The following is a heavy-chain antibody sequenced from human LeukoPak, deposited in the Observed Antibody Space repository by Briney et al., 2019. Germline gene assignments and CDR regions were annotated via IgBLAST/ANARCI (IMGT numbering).Heavy chain of an antibody. V-gene: IGHV3-23*01. CDR1: GFTFSRYA. J-gene: IGHJ6*03. CDR2: ISRSADNT. D-gene: IGHD3-3*01. Sequence: GGSLRLSCAAAGFTFSRYAMSWVRQAPGQGLDWCSDISRSADNTYYADSVKGRFTISRDNSNNTLYLQINSLRAEDTAVYYCAKDSQPYDFWSRYKQYDYHYMDVWGKGTTVTASS. CDR3: AKDSQPYDFWSRYKQYDYHYMDV.